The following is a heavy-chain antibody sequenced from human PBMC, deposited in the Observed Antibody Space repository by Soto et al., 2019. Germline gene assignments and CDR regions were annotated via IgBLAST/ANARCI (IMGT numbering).Heavy chain of an antibody. Sequence: QVQLQQWGAGLLKPSETLSLTCAVYGGSFSGYYWSWIRQPPGKGLEWIGEINHSGSTNCNPSLKSRVTISVDTSKTQVSLKLSSVTAADTAVYYCARESIVVVVAATRDWFDPWGQGTLVTVSS. J-gene: IGHJ5*02. CDR2: INHSGST. CDR1: GGSFSGYY. V-gene: IGHV4-34*01. D-gene: IGHD2-15*01. CDR3: ARESIVVVVAATRDWFDP.